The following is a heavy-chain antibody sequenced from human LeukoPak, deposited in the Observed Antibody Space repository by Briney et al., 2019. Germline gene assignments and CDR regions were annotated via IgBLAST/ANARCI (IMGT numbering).Heavy chain of an antibody. V-gene: IGHV1-8*03. J-gene: IGHJ4*02. CDR1: GYTFTSYD. CDR3: ARSLYGDYLTDFDY. CDR2: MNPNSGNT. D-gene: IGHD4-17*01. Sequence: GASVKVSCKASGYTFTSYDINWVRQATGQGLEWMGWMNPNSGNTGYAQKFQGRVTITRNTSISTAYMELSSLRSEDTAVYYCARSLYGDYLTDFDYWGQGTLVTVSS.